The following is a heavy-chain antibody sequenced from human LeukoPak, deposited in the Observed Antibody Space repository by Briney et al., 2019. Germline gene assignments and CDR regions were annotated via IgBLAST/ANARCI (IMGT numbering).Heavy chain of an antibody. J-gene: IGHJ4*02. D-gene: IGHD3-9*01. CDR3: ARVGLRYFSFGVSYYFDY. Sequence: GGSLRLSCAASGFTFSSYSMNWVRQAPGKGLEWVSSISSSSSYIYYADSVKGRFTISRDNAKNSLYLQMNSLRAEDTAVYYCARVGLRYFSFGVSYYFDYWGQGTLVTVSS. CDR2: ISSSSSYI. V-gene: IGHV3-21*01. CDR1: GFTFSSYS.